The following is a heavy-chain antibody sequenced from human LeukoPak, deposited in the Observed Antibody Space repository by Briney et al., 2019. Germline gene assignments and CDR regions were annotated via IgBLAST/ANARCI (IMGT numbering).Heavy chain of an antibody. CDR1: GFTFSSYS. J-gene: IGHJ4*02. D-gene: IGHD6-13*01. V-gene: IGHV3-21*01. CDR3: ARGSSSWYSLFDY. Sequence: GGSLRLSCAASGFTFSSYSMNWVRQAPGKGLEWVSSIISSSSYIYYADSVKGRFTISRDNAKTSLYVKMNSLRAEETAVYYCARGSSSWYSLFDYWGQGTLVTVSS. CDR2: IISSSSYI.